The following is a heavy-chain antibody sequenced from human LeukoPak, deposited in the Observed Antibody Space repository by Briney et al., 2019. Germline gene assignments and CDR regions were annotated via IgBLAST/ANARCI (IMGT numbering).Heavy chain of an antibody. V-gene: IGHV4-61*02. CDR3: ARGEVVVIGDAFDI. D-gene: IGHD2-21*01. CDR2: IYTSGST. J-gene: IGHJ3*02. CDR1: GGSISSGSYY. Sequence: PSETLSLTCTVSGGSISSGSYYWSWIRQAAGKGLEWIGRIYTSGSTNYNPSLKSRVTISVDTSKNQFSLKLSSVTAADTAVYYCARGEVVVIGDAFDIWGQGTMVTVSS.